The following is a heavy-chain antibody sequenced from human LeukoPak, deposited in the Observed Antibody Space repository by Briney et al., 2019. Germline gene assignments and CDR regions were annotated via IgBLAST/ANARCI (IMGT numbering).Heavy chain of an antibody. CDR1: GGSISSGGYS. J-gene: IGHJ3*02. CDR3: ARGCDSPPEEAFDI. CDR2: IYHSGST. D-gene: IGHD3-22*01. Sequence: PSQTLSLTCAVSGGSISSGGYSWSWLRQPPGKGLEWIGYIYHSGSTYYNPSLKSRVTISVDRSKNQFSLKLSSVTAADTAVYYCARGCDSPPEEAFDIWGQGTMVTVSS. V-gene: IGHV4-30-2*01.